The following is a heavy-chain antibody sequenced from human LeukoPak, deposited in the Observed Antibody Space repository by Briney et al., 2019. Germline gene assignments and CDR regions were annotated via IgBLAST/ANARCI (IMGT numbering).Heavy chain of an antibody. Sequence: PSETLSLTCTVSGGPIGTYYWSWIRQPPGKGLEYLGYIYHTGTTSYNPSLKSRVTISVDTSKNQFSLRLNSVTAADTALYYCARSPGLGYSGGSCHFDYWGQGILVTVSS. CDR1: GGPIGTYY. J-gene: IGHJ4*02. CDR2: IYHTGTT. V-gene: IGHV4-59*08. D-gene: IGHD2-15*01. CDR3: ARSPGLGYSGGSCHFDY.